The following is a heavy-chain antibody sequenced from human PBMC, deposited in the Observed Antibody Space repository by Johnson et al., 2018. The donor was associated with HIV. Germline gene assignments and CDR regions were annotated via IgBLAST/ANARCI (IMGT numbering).Heavy chain of an antibody. D-gene: IGHD3-22*01. J-gene: IGHJ3*02. CDR2: ISYDGSNK. CDR3: ARDFGDYYDSSGISGAFDI. V-gene: IGHV3-30*04. Sequence: QVQLVESGGGVVQPGRSLRLSCAASGFTFSSYAMHWVRQAPGKGLEWVAVISYDGSNKYYADSVKGRFPISRDNSKNTLYLQMNSLRAEDTAVYYCARDFGDYYDSSGISGAFDIWGQGTMVTVSS. CDR1: GFTFSSYA.